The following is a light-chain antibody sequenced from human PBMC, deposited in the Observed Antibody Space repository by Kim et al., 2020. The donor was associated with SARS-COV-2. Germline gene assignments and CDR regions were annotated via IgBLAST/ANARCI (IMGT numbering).Light chain of an antibody. CDR1: SSNIGSNY. CDR3: ATWDDSLSGVV. V-gene: IGLV1-47*01. Sequence: ELTQPPSESGTPGQTVTISCSGSSSNIGSNYVYWYQQVPETAPKLLIYRNNQRPSGVPDRFSGSKSGTSASLAISGLRSEDEADYYCATWDDSLSGVVFGGGTQLTVL. CDR2: RNN. J-gene: IGLJ2*01.